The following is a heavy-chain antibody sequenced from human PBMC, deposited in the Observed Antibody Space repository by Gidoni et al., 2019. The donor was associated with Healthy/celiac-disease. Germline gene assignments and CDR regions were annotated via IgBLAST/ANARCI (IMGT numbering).Heavy chain of an antibody. D-gene: IGHD6-13*01. V-gene: IGHV4-59*08. CDR1: GGPISSYY. CDR2: IYYSGST. J-gene: IGHJ5*02. Sequence: QVQLQESGTGLVKTSETLSLTCTGSGGPISSYYWSWIRKPPGKGLGWIGYIYYSGSTNYNPSLKSRVTISVDTSKNQFSLKLSSVTAADTAVYYCARLWSSSWYWFDPWGQGTLVTVSS. CDR3: ARLWSSSWYWFDP.